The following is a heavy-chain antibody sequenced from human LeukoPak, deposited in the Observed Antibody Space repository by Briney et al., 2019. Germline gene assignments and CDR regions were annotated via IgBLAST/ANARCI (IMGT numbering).Heavy chain of an antibody. CDR2: ISGSGGRP. V-gene: IGHV3-23*01. D-gene: IGHD3-22*01. Sequence: GGTLRLSCAVSGITLTNYGMSWIRQAPGKGLEWVAGISGSGGRPNYADSVKGRFTISRDHAKNTLYLQMNSLRAEDTAVYFCAKRGVVIRVILVGFHKEAYYFDSWGQGALVTVSS. J-gene: IGHJ4*02. CDR3: AKRGVVIRVILVGFHKEAYYFDS. CDR1: GITLTNYG.